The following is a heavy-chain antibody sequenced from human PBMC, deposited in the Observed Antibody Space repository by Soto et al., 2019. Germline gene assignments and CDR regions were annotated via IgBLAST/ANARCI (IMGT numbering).Heavy chain of an antibody. CDR3: VHGEVAHGYNYFDY. CDR1: GFSLSTSGVG. CDR2: IYWNDDK. Sequence: QITLKESGPTLVKPTQPLTLTCTFSGFSLSTSGVGMGWIRQPPGKALEWLALIYWNDDKRYSPSLKSRLTITKDTSKNQVVLTMTNMDPVDTATYRCVHGEVAHGYNYFDYWGQGTLVTVSS. D-gene: IGHD5-12*01. V-gene: IGHV2-5*01. J-gene: IGHJ4*02.